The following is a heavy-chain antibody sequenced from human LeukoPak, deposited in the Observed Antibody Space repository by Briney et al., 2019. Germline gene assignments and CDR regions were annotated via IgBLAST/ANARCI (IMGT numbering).Heavy chain of an antibody. CDR3: ARGIIVGATWGENYNCFDP. CDR1: GGSFSGYY. J-gene: IGHJ5*02. Sequence: TSETLSLTCAVYGGSFSGYYWGWIRQPPGKGLEWIGSIYYSGSTYYNPSLKSRVTISVDTSKNQFSLKLSSVTAADTAVYYCARGIIVGATWGENYNCFDPWGQGTLVTVSS. V-gene: IGHV4-34*01. CDR2: IYYSGST. D-gene: IGHD1-26*01.